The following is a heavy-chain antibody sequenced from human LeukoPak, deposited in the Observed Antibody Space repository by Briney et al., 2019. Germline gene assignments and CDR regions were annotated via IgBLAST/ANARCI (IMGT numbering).Heavy chain of an antibody. CDR3: ARGVTYYYDSSGYYYVWFDP. J-gene: IGHJ5*02. Sequence: SETLSLTCAVYGGSFSGYYWSWIRQPPGKGLEWIGEINHSGSTNYNPSLKRRVTISVDTSKNQFSLKLSSVTAADTAVYYCARGVTYYYDSSGYYYVWFDPWGQGTLVTVSS. D-gene: IGHD3-22*01. CDR2: INHSGST. CDR1: GGSFSGYY. V-gene: IGHV4-34*01.